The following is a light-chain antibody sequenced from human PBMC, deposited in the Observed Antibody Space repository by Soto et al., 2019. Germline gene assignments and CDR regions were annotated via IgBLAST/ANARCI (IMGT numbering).Light chain of an antibody. CDR1: RSVGSN. V-gene: IGKV3-15*01. CDR2: GAS. Sequence: EIVMTQSPATLSVSPGERATLSCRASRSVGSNLAWYQQKPGQAPRLLIYGASTRATGIPARFSGSGSGTEFTLTISSLQSEHFAIYFCQQYNNWPPDRTFGQGTKVEIK. CDR3: QQYNNWPPDRT. J-gene: IGKJ1*01.